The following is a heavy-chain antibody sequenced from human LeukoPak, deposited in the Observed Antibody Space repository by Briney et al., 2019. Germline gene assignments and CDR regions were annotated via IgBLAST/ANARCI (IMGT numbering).Heavy chain of an antibody. CDR2: IIPIFGTA. CDR1: GGTFSSYA. CDR3: ARDSDPYSGYLNFDY. V-gene: IGHV1-69*06. Sequence: ASVKVSCKASGGTFSSYAISWVRQAPGQGLEWVGGIIPIFGTANYAQKFQGRVTITADKSTSTAYMELSSLRSEDTAVYYCARDSDPYSGYLNFDYWGQGTLVTVSS. D-gene: IGHD5-12*01. J-gene: IGHJ4*02.